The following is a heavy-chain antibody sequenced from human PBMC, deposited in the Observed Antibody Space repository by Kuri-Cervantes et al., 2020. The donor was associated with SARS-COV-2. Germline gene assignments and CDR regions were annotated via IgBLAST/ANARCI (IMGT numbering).Heavy chain of an antibody. D-gene: IGHD3-3*01. J-gene: IGHJ6*02. Sequence: AEKVSCKDSGYTFTSYDISWVRQAPGQGLEWMGWISAYNGNTNDAQKLQGRVTMTTDTSTSTAYMELRGLRSDDTAVYYCARDRKGGRIRITIFGVASYGMDVWGQGTTVTVSS. CDR1: GYTFTSYD. CDR2: ISAYNGNT. V-gene: IGHV1-18*04. CDR3: ARDRKGGRIRITIFGVASYGMDV.